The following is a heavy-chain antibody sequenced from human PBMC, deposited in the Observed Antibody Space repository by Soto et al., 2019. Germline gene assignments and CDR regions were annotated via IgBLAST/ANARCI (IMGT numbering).Heavy chain of an antibody. CDR1: GYTFTSYG. J-gene: IGHJ4*02. D-gene: IGHD1-26*01. CDR2: ISAYNTNT. V-gene: IGHV1-18*01. CDR3: ARDRLGATGDY. Sequence: ASVKVSCKASGYTFTSYGISWVRQAPGQGLEWMGWISAYNTNTNYAQKLQGRVTMTTDTSTSTSYMELRSLRSDDTAVYFCARDRLGATGDYWGQGPLVTVSS.